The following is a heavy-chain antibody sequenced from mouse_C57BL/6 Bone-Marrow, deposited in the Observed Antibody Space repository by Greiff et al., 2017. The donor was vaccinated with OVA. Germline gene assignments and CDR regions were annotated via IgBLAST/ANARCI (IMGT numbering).Heavy chain of an antibody. V-gene: IGHV3-6*01. D-gene: IGHD2-4*01. CDR3: ARGGSYYDYARFAY. CDR1: GYSITSGYY. Sequence: EVKLMESGPGLVKPSQSLSLTCSVTGYSITSGYYWNWIRQFPGNKLEWMGYISYDGSNNYNPSLKNRISITRDTSKNQFFLKLNSVTTEDTATYCCARGGSYYDYARFAYWGQGTLVTVSA. J-gene: IGHJ3*01. CDR2: ISYDGSN.